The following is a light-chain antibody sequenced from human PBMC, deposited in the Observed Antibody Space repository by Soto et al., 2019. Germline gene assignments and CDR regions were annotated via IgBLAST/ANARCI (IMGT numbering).Light chain of an antibody. CDR2: DAS. Sequence: EFVLTQSPATLSLSPGERATLSCRASQSVGSSLAWYQQKPGQAPRLLIYDASNRATGITARFSGSGSGTDLPLSFSRLELEDVAVYSCQQYGSSGTFGQGTKVDIK. J-gene: IGKJ1*01. V-gene: IGKV3-11*01. CDR1: QSVGSS. CDR3: QQYGSSGT.